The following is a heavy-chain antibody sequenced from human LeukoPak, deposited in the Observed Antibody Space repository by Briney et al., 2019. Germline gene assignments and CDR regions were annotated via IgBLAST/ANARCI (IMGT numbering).Heavy chain of an antibody. D-gene: IGHD2-2*01. J-gene: IGHJ5*01. CDR1: GFTFSSYA. CDR3: AKDRHAPGRYCSSTSCFPFDS. V-gene: IGHV3-23*01. Sequence: GGSLRLSCAASGFTFSSYAMSWVRQAPGKGLEWVSAISGSGGSTYYADSVKGRFTISRDNSKNTLYLQMNSLRAEDTAVYYCAKDRHAPGRYCSSTSCFPFDSWGQGTLVTVSS. CDR2: ISGSGGST.